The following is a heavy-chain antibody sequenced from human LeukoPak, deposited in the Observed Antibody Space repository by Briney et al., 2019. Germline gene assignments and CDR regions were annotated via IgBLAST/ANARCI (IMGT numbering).Heavy chain of an antibody. CDR2: IKQDGSEK. D-gene: IGHD6-13*01. J-gene: IGHJ4*02. V-gene: IGHV3-7*01. Sequence: PGGSLGLSCAASGFTFSSYWMSWVRQAPGKGLEWVANIKQDGSEKYYVDSVKGRFTISRDNAKNSLYLQMNSLRAEDTAVYYCARDRSSSWYTEGYFDYWGQGTLVTVSS. CDR1: GFTFSSYW. CDR3: ARDRSSSWYTEGYFDY.